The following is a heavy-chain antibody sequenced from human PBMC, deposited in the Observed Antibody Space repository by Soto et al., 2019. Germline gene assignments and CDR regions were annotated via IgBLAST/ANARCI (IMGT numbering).Heavy chain of an antibody. D-gene: IGHD1-7*01. CDR1: GGTFRSYA. Sequence: SVKVSYKXSGGTFRSYAISWVRQAPGQGLEWMGGIIPIFGTANYAQKFQGRVTITADKSTSTAYMELSSLRSEDTAVYYCARGDWNYGVGYYFDYWGQGTLVTVTS. J-gene: IGHJ4*02. V-gene: IGHV1-69*06. CDR2: IIPIFGTA. CDR3: ARGDWNYGVGYYFDY.